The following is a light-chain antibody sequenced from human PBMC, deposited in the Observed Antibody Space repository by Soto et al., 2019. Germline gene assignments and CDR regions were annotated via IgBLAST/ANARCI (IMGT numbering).Light chain of an antibody. CDR2: GAS. CDR3: RQYRSSPPEFT. J-gene: IGKJ3*01. Sequence: EIVLTQSPGTLSVSPGERVTLSCRASQSISSSNLAWYQQRPGQAPRLLIFGASHRATGIPDRFSGSGSGTDFTLNISRLEPEDFAVYCFRQYRSSPPEFTFGPGTNVDSK. CDR1: QSISSSN. V-gene: IGKV3-20*01.